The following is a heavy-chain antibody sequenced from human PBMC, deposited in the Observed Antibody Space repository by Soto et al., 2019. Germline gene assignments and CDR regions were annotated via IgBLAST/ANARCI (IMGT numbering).Heavy chain of an antibody. Sequence: RGESLKISCKGSGYSFTSYWISWVRQMPGKGLEWMGRIDPSDSYTNYSPSFQGHVTISADKSISTAYLQWSSLKASDNAIYYCFRGGVTSRTFDYWGQGTLVTVSS. J-gene: IGHJ4*02. CDR2: IDPSDSYT. CDR3: FRGGVTSRTFDY. V-gene: IGHV5-10-1*01. CDR1: GYSFTSYW. D-gene: IGHD3-16*01.